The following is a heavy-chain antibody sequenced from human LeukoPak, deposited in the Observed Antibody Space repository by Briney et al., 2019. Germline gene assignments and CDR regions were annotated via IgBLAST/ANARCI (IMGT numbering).Heavy chain of an antibody. V-gene: IGHV3-48*03. Sequence: QTGGSLRLSCVASGFTFSSHSLNWVRQAPGRGLEWVSYISSSGSTIYYADSVKGRFTISRDNAKNSLYLQMNSLRAEDTAVYYCAELGITMIGGVWGKGTMVTISS. CDR3: AELGITMIGGV. CDR2: ISSSGSTI. J-gene: IGHJ6*04. D-gene: IGHD3-10*02. CDR1: GFTFSSHS.